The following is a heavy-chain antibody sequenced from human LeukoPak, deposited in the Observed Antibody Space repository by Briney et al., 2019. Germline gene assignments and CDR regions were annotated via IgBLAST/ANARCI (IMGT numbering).Heavy chain of an antibody. CDR1: GFTFSSYW. D-gene: IGHD1-26*01. Sequence: GGCLRLSCAASGFTFSSYWMHWVRQAPGKGLEWVANIKEDGSEKYYVDSVKGRFTVSRDNAKNSLYLQINSLRADDTAVYYCARGGPTVGTDYWGQGTLVTVSS. V-gene: IGHV3-7*01. CDR3: ARGGPTVGTDY. J-gene: IGHJ4*02. CDR2: IKEDGSEK.